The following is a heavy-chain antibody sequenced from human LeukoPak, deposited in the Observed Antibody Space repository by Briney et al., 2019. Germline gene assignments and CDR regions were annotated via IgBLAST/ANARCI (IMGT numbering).Heavy chain of an antibody. CDR2: ISSSGSSV. D-gene: IGHD5/OR15-5a*01. Sequence: GGSLRLSCAASGFTFSNYYMSWIRQAPGKGLEWVSYISSSGSSVYYADSVKGRFTISRDNAKNSLYLQMNSLRAEDTAVYYGARGGSLRRGRAFDIWGQGTMVTVSS. CDR3: ARGGSLRRGRAFDI. J-gene: IGHJ3*02. V-gene: IGHV3-11*01. CDR1: GFTFSNYY.